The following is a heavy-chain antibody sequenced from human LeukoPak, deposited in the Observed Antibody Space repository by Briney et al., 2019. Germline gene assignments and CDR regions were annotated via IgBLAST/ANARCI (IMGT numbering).Heavy chain of an antibody. CDR1: GYTLTSYY. CDR2: INPSSGST. Sequence: ASVKVSFKASGYTLTSYYMHWVRQAPGQGLEWMGIINPSSGSTSYAQKFELRVTLTTDTSTSTVSMELRSLRAEDTAVYYCARDRRGHYYDSPHGAFDIWGQGTMVTVSS. J-gene: IGHJ3*02. CDR3: ARDRRGHYYDSPHGAFDI. V-gene: IGHV1-46*01. D-gene: IGHD3-22*01.